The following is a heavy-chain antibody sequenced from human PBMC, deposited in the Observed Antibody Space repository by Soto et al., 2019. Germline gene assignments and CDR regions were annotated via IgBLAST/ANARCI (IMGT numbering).Heavy chain of an antibody. CDR1: GFTFGDYA. CDR3: TRDLDFWSGYHY. CDR2: IRSKAYGGTT. V-gene: IGHV3-49*04. D-gene: IGHD3-3*01. J-gene: IGHJ4*02. Sequence: GGSLRLSCTASGFTFGDYAMSWVRQAPGKGLEWVGFIRSKAYGGTTEYAASVKGRFTISRDDSKSIAYLQMNSLKTEDTAVYYCTRDLDFWSGYHYWGQGTLVTVS.